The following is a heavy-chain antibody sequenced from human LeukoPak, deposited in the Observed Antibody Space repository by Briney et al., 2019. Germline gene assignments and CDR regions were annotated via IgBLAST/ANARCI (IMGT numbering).Heavy chain of an antibody. Sequence: GGSLRLSCAASGFTFSSYSMNWVRQAPGKGLEWVSYISSSSSTIYYADSVKGRFTISRDNAKNSLYLQMNSLRAEDTAVYYCARALGPYYSGYDIDYWGQGTLVTVSS. J-gene: IGHJ4*02. CDR2: ISSSSSTI. V-gene: IGHV3-48*04. D-gene: IGHD5-12*01. CDR1: GFTFSSYS. CDR3: ARALGPYYSGYDIDY.